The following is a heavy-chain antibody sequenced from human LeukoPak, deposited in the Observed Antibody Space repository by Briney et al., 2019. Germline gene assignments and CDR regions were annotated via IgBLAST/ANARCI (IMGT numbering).Heavy chain of an antibody. D-gene: IGHD4-17*01. V-gene: IGHV1-69*13. Sequence: ASVKVSCKASGGTFSSYAISWVRQAPGQGLEWMGGIIPIFGTANYAQKFQGRVTITADESTSTAYMELSSLRSEDTAVYCCARAPTTGDYEPRFDYWGQGTLVTVSS. CDR2: IIPIFGTA. CDR1: GGTFSSYA. J-gene: IGHJ4*02. CDR3: ARAPTTGDYEPRFDY.